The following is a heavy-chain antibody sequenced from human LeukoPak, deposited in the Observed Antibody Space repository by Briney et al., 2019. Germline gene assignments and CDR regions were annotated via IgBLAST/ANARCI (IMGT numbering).Heavy chain of an antibody. CDR1: GFTFSSYS. CDR3: ARDIGSDY. J-gene: IGHJ4*02. V-gene: IGHV3-21*01. Sequence: AGGSLRLSCAASGFTFSSYSMNWVRQAPGKGLEWVSSISSSSSYIYYADSVKGRFTISRDNAKNSLYLQMNSLTDEDTAVYYCARDIGSDYWGQGTLVTVSS. D-gene: IGHD3-16*02. CDR2: ISSSSSYI.